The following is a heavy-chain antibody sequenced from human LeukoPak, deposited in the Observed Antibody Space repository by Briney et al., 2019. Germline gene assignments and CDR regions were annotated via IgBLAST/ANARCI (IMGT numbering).Heavy chain of an antibody. J-gene: IGHJ5*02. CDR1: GGSISSGGYS. CDR3: ARGPSLDDYVWGSYRYDWFDP. Sequence: PSETLSLTCTVSGGSISSGGYSWSWIRQHPGKGLEWIGYIYYSGSTYYNPSLKSRVTISVDTSKNQFSLKLGSVTAADTAVYYCARGPSLDDYVWGSYRYDWFDPWGQGTLVTVSS. CDR2: IYYSGST. V-gene: IGHV4-31*03. D-gene: IGHD3-16*02.